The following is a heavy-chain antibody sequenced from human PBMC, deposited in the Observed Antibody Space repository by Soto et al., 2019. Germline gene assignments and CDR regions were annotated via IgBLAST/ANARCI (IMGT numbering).Heavy chain of an antibody. V-gene: IGHV3-23*01. D-gene: IGHD2-2*01. J-gene: IGHJ6*02. Sequence: PGGSLRLSCAASGFTFSDYAMSWVRQAPGKWLEWVSAIDGSSATTNYADSVKGRFTISRDNSKNTLFLHMSGLRAEDTAVYYCARDRRPSIYSGLAVWGQGXTVTVYS. CDR1: GFTFSDYA. CDR2: IDGSSATT. CDR3: ARDRRPSIYSGLAV.